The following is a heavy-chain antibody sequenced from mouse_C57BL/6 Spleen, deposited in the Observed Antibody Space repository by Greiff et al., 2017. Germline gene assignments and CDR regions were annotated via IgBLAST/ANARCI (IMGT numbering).Heavy chain of an antibody. CDR3: ARYSTVVAEDYFDY. CDR2: ISPGDGDT. CDR1: GYAFSSSW. D-gene: IGHD1-1*01. J-gene: IGHJ2*01. V-gene: IGHV1-82*01. Sequence: VQLQQSGPELVKPGASVKISCKASGYAFSSSWMNWVKQRPGKGLEWIGRISPGDGDTNYNGKFKGKATLTADKSSSTAYMQLSSLTSEDSAVYFCARYSTVVAEDYFDYWGQGTTLTVSS.